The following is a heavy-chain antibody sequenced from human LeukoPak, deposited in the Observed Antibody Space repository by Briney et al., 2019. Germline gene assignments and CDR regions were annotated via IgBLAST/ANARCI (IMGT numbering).Heavy chain of an antibody. J-gene: IGHJ4*02. CDR1: GYTFTGYY. V-gene: IGHV1-2*02. Sequence: ASVKVSCKASGYTFTGYYVHWVRQAPGQGLEWMGWINPNSGGTNYAQKFQGRVTMTRDTSISTAYMELSRLRSDDTAVYYCAREAKSTKSLGYSSGQWGQGTLVTVSS. CDR3: AREAKSTKSLGYSSGQ. D-gene: IGHD6-19*01. CDR2: INPNSGGT.